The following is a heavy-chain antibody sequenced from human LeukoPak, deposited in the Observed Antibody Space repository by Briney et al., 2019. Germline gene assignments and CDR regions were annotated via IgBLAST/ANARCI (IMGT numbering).Heavy chain of an antibody. Sequence: GGSLRLSCAASGCTVSSNYMSWVRQAPGKGLERVSSISGSTTYIFYADSVKGRFTISRDNGKNSLYLQMNNLRAEDTAVYYCTRGGRDGYKFDYWGQGTLVTLSS. CDR1: GCTVSSNY. CDR3: TRGGRDGYKFDY. D-gene: IGHD5-24*01. J-gene: IGHJ4*02. CDR2: ISGSTTYI. V-gene: IGHV3-21*01.